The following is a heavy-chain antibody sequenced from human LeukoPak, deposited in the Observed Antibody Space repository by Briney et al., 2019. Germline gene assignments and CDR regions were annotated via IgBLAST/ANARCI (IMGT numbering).Heavy chain of an antibody. Sequence: PSETLSLTCEVSGGSITSSPYWWSWIRQPPEKGLEWVWTIYYSGNTFYHPSLASRVTISADTSKNQVSLRLTSVTAADTAVYYCARRAYGTGFDFWGQGTVVTVSS. J-gene: IGHJ4*02. D-gene: IGHD1-1*01. V-gene: IGHV4-39*01. CDR1: GGSITSSPYW. CDR3: ARRAYGTGFDF. CDR2: IYYSGNT.